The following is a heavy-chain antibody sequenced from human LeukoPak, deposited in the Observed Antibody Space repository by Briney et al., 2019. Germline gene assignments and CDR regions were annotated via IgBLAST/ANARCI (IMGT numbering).Heavy chain of an antibody. Sequence: SETLSLTCTVSGGSISSYYWSWIRQPPGKGLEWIGYIYYSGSTNYNPSLKSRVTISVDTSKNQFSLKLSSVTAADTAVYYCARNSSLWFGERLEAFDIWGQGTMVTVSS. CDR2: IYYSGST. CDR1: GGSISSYY. J-gene: IGHJ3*02. V-gene: IGHV4-59*01. D-gene: IGHD3-10*01. CDR3: ARNSSLWFGERLEAFDI.